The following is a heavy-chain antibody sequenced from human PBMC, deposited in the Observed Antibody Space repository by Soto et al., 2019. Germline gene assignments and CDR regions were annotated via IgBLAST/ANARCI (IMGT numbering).Heavy chain of an antibody. Sequence: GASVKVSCKASGYTFTGYYMHWVRQAPGQGLEWMGWINPNSGGTNYAQKFQGWVTMTRDTSISTAYMELSRLRSDDTAVYYCARRSGDYANDAFDIWGQGTMVTVSS. CDR1: GYTFTGYY. J-gene: IGHJ3*02. D-gene: IGHD4-17*01. V-gene: IGHV1-2*04. CDR3: ARRSGDYANDAFDI. CDR2: INPNSGGT.